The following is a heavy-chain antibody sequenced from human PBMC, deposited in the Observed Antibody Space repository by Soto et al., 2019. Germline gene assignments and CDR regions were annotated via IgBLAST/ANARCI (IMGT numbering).Heavy chain of an antibody. CDR1: GFTFSSYG. J-gene: IGHJ6*02. V-gene: IGHV3-33*01. CDR2: IWYDGSNK. D-gene: IGHD6-13*01. Sequence: QVQLVESGGGVVQPGRSLRLSCAASGFTFSSYGMHWVRQAPGKGLEWVAVIWYDGSNKYYADSVKGRFTISRDNSKNTLYLQMNSLRAEDTAVYYCAREQSSSWECLKSNDCYFLGGAQYYYCGMDVWGQGTTVTVSS. CDR3: AREQSSSWECLKSNDCYFLGGAQYYYCGMDV.